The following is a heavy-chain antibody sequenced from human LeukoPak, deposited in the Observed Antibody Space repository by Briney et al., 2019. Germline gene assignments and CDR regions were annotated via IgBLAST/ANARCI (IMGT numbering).Heavy chain of an antibody. CDR2: IYYSGST. Sequence: SQTLSLTFTVSGGSIRSGNYYWSWIRQPXGEGLEWIGYIYYSGSTYYNPSLKSRVTISVDTSKHQFSLKMSSVTAADTAVYYCARHIVATTFFAYWGQGTLVTVSS. CDR3: ARHIVATTFFAY. V-gene: IGHV4-30-4*01. CDR1: GGSIRSGNYY. D-gene: IGHD5-12*01. J-gene: IGHJ4*02.